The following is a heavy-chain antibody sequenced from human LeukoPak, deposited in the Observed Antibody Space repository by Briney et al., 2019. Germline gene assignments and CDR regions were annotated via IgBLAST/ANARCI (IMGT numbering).Heavy chain of an antibody. V-gene: IGHV3-23*01. Sequence: GGSLRLSCAASGFTFRSYAMSWVRQAPGKGLEWVSDISGSGGNTYYAYAVKGRFTISRDNSKNTLYLQMNSLRAEDTAVYYCAKNIGSGSYYKLYGMAVWGQGTTVTVP. CDR3: AKNIGSGSYYKLYGMAV. D-gene: IGHD3-10*01. J-gene: IGHJ6*02. CDR2: ISGSGGNT. CDR1: GFTFRSYA.